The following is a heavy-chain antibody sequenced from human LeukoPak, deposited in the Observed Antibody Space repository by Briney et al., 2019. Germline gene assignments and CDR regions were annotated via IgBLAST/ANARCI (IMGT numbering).Heavy chain of an antibody. V-gene: IGHV3-23*01. CDR2: ISGSGDAT. Sequence: GGSLRLSCAASGFTFSNYAMSWVRQAPRKGLEWVSGISGSGDATHYADSVKGRFTLSRDNSKNALYLQMNSLRAEDTAVYYCAKTGSRDYYYYMDVWGKGTTVTVSS. CDR1: GFTFSNYA. CDR3: AKTGSRDYYYYMDV. J-gene: IGHJ6*03.